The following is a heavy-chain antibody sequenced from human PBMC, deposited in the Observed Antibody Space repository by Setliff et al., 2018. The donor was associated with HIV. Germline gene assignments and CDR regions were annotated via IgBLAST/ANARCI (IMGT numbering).Heavy chain of an antibody. CDR2: IYNSAST. D-gene: IGHD6-19*01. Sequence: SETLSLTCTVSGDSISTDYWTWIRQPPGKGLEWIGYIYNSASTSYNPSLKSRVTIPVDTSKNQFSLKLSSVTAADAAVYYCARSPRIGVAGEFEYWGQGTLVTVSS. V-gene: IGHV4-4*09. J-gene: IGHJ4*02. CDR1: GDSISTDY. CDR3: ARSPRIGVAGEFEY.